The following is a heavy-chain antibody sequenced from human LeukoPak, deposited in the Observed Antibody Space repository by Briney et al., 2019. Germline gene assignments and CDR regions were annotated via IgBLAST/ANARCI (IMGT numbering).Heavy chain of an antibody. CDR1: GGTFSSYA. V-gene: IGHV1-46*01. D-gene: IGHD6-13*01. Sequence: GASVKVSCKASGGTFSSYAISWVRQAPGQGLEWMGIINPSGGSTSYAQKFQGRVTMTRDTSTSTVYMELSSLRSEDTAVYYCAREKISSSWHDAFDIWGQGTMVTVSS. CDR3: AREKISSSWHDAFDI. CDR2: INPSGGST. J-gene: IGHJ3*02.